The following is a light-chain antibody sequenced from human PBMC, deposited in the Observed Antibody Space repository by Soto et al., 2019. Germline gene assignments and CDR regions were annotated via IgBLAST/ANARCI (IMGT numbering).Light chain of an antibody. CDR1: QSLLHSDGYNY. CDR3: QQYYSMPLT. V-gene: IGKV2-28*01. CDR2: WAS. Sequence: DIVLTQSSLSLPVTPGEPASISCRSSQSLLHSDGYNYLDWYQQKPGQSPKVLIYWASTRESGVPDRFSGSVSGTDFTLTINGLQAEDVAVYYCQQYYSMPLTFGGGTNVEIK. J-gene: IGKJ4*01.